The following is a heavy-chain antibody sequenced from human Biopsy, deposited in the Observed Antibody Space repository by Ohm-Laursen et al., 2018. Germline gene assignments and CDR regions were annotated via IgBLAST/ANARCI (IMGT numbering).Heavy chain of an antibody. CDR3: TRGGYYYDSLAYYYWFDP. Sequence: SVKVSCKASGFSFTGYYIHWVRQAPGQGLGWMGWISPKSGGTNYAQKFQGRVTMTRDTSISTAYVDLSSLRSDDTAVYYCTRGGYYYDSLAYYYWFDPWGQGTLVTVSS. CDR1: GFSFTGYY. J-gene: IGHJ5*02. CDR2: ISPKSGGT. D-gene: IGHD3-22*01. V-gene: IGHV1-2*02.